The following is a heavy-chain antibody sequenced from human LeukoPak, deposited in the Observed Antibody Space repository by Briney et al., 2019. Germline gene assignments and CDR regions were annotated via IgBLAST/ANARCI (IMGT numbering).Heavy chain of an antibody. CDR2: MNPKSGGT. V-gene: IGHV1-2*02. Sequence: ASVKVSCKASGYTFTGYYIHWVRQAPGQGLEWMGWMNPKSGGTNYAQKFEARVTMNRDTSISTAYMELSRLRFDDTAVYYCARSPDILTGEKFDYWGQGTLVTVSS. J-gene: IGHJ4*02. CDR3: ARSPDILTGEKFDY. D-gene: IGHD3-9*01. CDR1: GYTFTGYY.